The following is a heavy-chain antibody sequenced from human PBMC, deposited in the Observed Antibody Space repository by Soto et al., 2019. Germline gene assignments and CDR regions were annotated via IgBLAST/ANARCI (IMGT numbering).Heavy chain of an antibody. Sequence: PSETLSLTCTVSGGSISSGGYYWSWIRQHPGKGLEWIGYIYYSGSTYYNPSLKSRVTISVDTSKNQFSLKLSSVTAADTAVYYCARDERSVVVPAALYYMDVWGEGTTVTVSS. CDR1: GGSISSGGYY. V-gene: IGHV4-31*03. CDR3: ARDERSVVVPAALYYMDV. J-gene: IGHJ6*03. CDR2: IYYSGST. D-gene: IGHD2-2*01.